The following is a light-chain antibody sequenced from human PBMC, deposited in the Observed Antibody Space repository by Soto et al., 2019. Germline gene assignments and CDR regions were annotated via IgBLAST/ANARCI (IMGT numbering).Light chain of an antibody. CDR2: GAS. CDR3: QQYGSSRT. Sequence: EIVLTQSPGTLSLSPGERATLSCRASQSVSSSHLAWYQQKPGLAPRLLIYGASIRATGIPDRFSGSGSGTDFTLTITRLEPEAFAVYYCQQYGSSRTFGGGTKVEIK. V-gene: IGKV3-20*01. CDR1: QSVSSSH. J-gene: IGKJ4*01.